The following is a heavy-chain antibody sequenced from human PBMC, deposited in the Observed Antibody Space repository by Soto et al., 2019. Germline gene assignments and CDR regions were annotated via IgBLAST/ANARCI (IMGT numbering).Heavy chain of an antibody. J-gene: IGHJ5*02. D-gene: IGHD3-22*01. Sequence: QMQLQESGPGLVKPSETLSLTCTVSGASVSTGYWSWIRQPPGKGLEWIGFMYFGGSFNYNPSLTRPVTDXVXTXXKPFALQVPSVSAADTAVYYCARRHSDRTGFAVDPWGQGTLVTVSS. CDR2: MYFGGSF. V-gene: IGHV4-59*02. CDR3: ARRHSDRTGFAVDP. CDR1: GASVSTGY.